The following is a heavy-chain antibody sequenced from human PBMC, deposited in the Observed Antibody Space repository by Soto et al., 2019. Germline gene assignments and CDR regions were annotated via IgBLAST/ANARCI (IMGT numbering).Heavy chain of an antibody. CDR3: ARDFYDSSGYSHGNLDY. J-gene: IGHJ4*02. CDR2: IWYDGSNK. D-gene: IGHD3-22*01. Sequence: QVQLVESGGGVVQPGRSLRLSCAASGFTFSSYGMHWVRQAPGKGLEWVAVIWYDGSNKYYADSVKGRFTISRDNSKNTLYLQMNSLRAEDTAVYYCARDFYDSSGYSHGNLDYWGQGTLVTVSS. CDR1: GFTFSSYG. V-gene: IGHV3-33*01.